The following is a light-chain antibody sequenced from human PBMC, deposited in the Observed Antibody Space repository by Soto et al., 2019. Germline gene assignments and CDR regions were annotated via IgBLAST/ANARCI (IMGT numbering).Light chain of an antibody. CDR3: TAFSANRVYL. CDR1: IDDIGTYDY. J-gene: IGLJ1*01. Sequence: QGVLTQTIYVSGSPGQSITISCTGNIDDIGTYDYVCWYQQHPGKAPRLLIHGVHNRSPGISGRFSASKSGLTASLTISGLQAEDEADYYRTAFSANRVYLFGPGAKVTVL. V-gene: IGLV2-14*01. CDR2: GVH.